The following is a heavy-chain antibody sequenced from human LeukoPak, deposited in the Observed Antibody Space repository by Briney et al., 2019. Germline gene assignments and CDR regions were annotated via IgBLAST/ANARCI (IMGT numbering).Heavy chain of an antibody. CDR2: IIPIFGTA. J-gene: IGHJ6*02. Sequence: ASVKVSCKASGGTFSSYAISWVRQAPGQGLEWMGGIIPIFGTANYAQKFQGRVTITADESTSTAYMELSSLRSEDTAVYYCARVPSMIRGVVNYGMDVWGQGTTVTVSS. V-gene: IGHV1-69*01. D-gene: IGHD3-10*01. CDR3: ARVPSMIRGVVNYGMDV. CDR1: GGTFSSYA.